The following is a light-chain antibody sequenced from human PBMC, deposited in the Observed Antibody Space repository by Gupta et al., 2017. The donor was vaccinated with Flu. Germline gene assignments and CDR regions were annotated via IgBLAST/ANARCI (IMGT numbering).Light chain of an antibody. J-gene: IGKJ4*01. Sequence: EIVLTQSPATLSLSPGERATLSCRASQSVSSYLAWYQQKPGQAPRLLIYDAANRATGIPARLSGSGSGTDFTLTISSLEPEDFAVYYCQQRRNWPLTFGGGTKVEIK. CDR3: QQRRNWPLT. CDR1: QSVSSY. V-gene: IGKV3-11*01. CDR2: DAA.